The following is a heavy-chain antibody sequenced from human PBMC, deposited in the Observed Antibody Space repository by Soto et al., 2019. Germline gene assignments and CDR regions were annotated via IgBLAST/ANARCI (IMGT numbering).Heavy chain of an antibody. CDR3: ARGGYYDSGRGDLGDY. J-gene: IGHJ4*02. D-gene: IGHD3-22*01. CDR1: GYTFTSYD. CDR2: MNPNSGNT. V-gene: IGHV1-8*01. Sequence: QVQLVQSGAEVKKPGASVKVSCKASGYTFTSYDINWVRQATGQGLEWMGWMNPNSGNTGYAQKFQGRVTMTRNTSISTAYMELSSLRSEDTAAYYCARGGYYDSGRGDLGDYWGQGTLVTVSS.